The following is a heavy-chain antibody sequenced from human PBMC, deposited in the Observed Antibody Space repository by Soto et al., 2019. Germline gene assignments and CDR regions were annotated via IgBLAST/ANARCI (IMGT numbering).Heavy chain of an antibody. CDR1: GFAFRDNY. J-gene: IGHJ4*02. CDR3: ASQDVVGATSRY. CDR2: ISSSGTTI. Sequence: QVQLVESGGALVIPGGPLRLSFAASGFAFRDNYMSWIRQPPGKGLESVSYISSSGTTIYYAGSVKGRFTISRDNAKKSLYLQMNSLRAEDTAVYYCASQDVVGATSRYWGQGTLVTVSS. V-gene: IGHV3-11*01. D-gene: IGHD1-26*01.